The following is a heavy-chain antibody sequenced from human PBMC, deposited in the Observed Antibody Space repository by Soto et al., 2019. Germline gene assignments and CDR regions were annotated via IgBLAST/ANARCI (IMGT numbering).Heavy chain of an antibody. CDR2: IIPILGIA. D-gene: IGHD1-7*01. CDR3: AAELYVGVTCCSFDY. V-gene: IGHV1-69*02. CDR1: GGTFSSYT. Sequence: SVKVSCKASGGTFSSYTISWVRQAPGQGLEWMGRIIPILGIANYAQKFQGRVTITADKSTRTAYMELSSLRSEDTAVYYFAAELYVGVTCCSFDYWAQGPLVTVSS. J-gene: IGHJ4*02.